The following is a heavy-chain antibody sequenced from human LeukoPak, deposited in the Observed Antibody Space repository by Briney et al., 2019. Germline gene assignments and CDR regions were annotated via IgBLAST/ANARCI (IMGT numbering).Heavy chain of an antibody. CDR1: GGSISSSSYY. J-gene: IGHJ4*02. Sequence: SETLSLTCTVSGGSISSSSYYWGWIRQPPGKGLEWIGSIYYSGSTYYNPSLKSRVTISVDTSKNQFSLKLSSVTAADTAVYYCARDRDSSGWPFDYWGQGTLVSVSS. D-gene: IGHD6-19*01. CDR3: ARDRDSSGWPFDY. CDR2: IYYSGST. V-gene: IGHV4-39*07.